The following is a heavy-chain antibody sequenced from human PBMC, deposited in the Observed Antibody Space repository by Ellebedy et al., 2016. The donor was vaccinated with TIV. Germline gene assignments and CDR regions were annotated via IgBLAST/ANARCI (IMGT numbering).Heavy chain of an antibody. CDR3: ARGYASPNC. CDR1: GFTFSSYR. V-gene: IGHV3-7*01. Sequence: GESLKISCAASGFTFSSYRMGWVRQAPGKGLEWVANIKKDGGEKYYVDSVKGRFTSSRDNANISLYLQMNSLRAEDTAVYYCARGYASPNCWGQGTLVTVSS. J-gene: IGHJ4*02. D-gene: IGHD2-8*01. CDR2: IKKDGGEK.